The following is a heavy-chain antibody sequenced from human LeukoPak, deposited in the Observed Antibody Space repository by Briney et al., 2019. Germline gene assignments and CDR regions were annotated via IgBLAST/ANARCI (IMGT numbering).Heavy chain of an antibody. CDR2: ISANNGNT. J-gene: IGHJ6*03. CDR1: GYTFSSYG. CDR3: ARKGITSDYYYYYMDV. V-gene: IGHV1-18*01. Sequence: GASVKVSCKASGYTFSSYGISWVRQAPGQGLEWMGWISANNGNTKYAQNLQGRVTMTTETSTSTAYMELRSLRSDDTAVYYCARKGITSDYYYYYMDVWGKGTTVTVSS. D-gene: IGHD3-16*01.